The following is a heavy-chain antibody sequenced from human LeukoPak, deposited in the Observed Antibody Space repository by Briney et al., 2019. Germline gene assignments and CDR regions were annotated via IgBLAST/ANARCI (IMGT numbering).Heavy chain of an antibody. D-gene: IGHD1-26*01. CDR1: GYTFIGYY. CDR3: ARERATYHNLDY. V-gene: IGHV1-2*02. CDR2: INPNSGGT. Sequence: ASVKVSCKTSGYTFIGYYIHWVRQAPGQGLEWMGWINPNSGGTNYAQKFQGRVTMTRDTSISTAYMELSRLRSDDTAVYYCARERATYHNLDYWGQGTLVTVSS. J-gene: IGHJ4*02.